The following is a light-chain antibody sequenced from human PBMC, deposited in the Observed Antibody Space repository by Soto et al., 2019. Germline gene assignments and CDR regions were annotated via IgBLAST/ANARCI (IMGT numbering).Light chain of an antibody. CDR3: QSYDSSLIGSV. J-gene: IGLJ3*02. Sequence: QPVLTQPPSVSGAPGQRVTISCTGSSSNIGAGYDVHWYQQLPGTAPKLLIYGNNNRPSGVPDRFSGSKSGTSASLAITGLQAEDEADYYCQSYDSSLIGSVFGGGTKLTVL. V-gene: IGLV1-40*01. CDR1: SSNIGAGYD. CDR2: GNN.